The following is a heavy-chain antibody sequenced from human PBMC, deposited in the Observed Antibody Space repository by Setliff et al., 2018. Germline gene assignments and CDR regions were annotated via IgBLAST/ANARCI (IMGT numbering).Heavy chain of an antibody. J-gene: IGHJ4*02. CDR2: ITNNEETI. D-gene: IGHD5-12*01. V-gene: IGHV3-11*01. CDR3: VKGHDWQGPGYFAS. Sequence: GGSLRLSCVASGFAFSGYYMSWVRQAQGGGLEWISYITNNEETIYTADSVKGRFTISRDNARNALYLQMVSLRGEDTAVYYCVKGHDWQGPGYFASWGQGALVTVSS. CDR1: GFAFSGYY.